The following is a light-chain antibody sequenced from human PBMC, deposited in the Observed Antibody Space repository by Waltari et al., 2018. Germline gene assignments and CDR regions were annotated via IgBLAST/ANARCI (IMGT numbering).Light chain of an antibody. CDR2: DVS. J-gene: IGLJ2*01. Sequence: QSALTQPASVSASPGESITISCTATSSDVGDFNSVSWYQQHPGKAPKFMIYDVSHRPSGVSHRFSVSKSGNTASLTISGLQAEDEAVYYCSSFTTSSTLLFGGGTKLTVL. CDR3: SSFTTSSTLL. CDR1: SSDVGDFNS. V-gene: IGLV2-14*03.